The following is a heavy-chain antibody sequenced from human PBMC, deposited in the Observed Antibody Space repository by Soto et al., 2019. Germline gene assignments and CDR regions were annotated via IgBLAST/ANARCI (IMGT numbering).Heavy chain of an antibody. J-gene: IGHJ4*02. D-gene: IGHD3-10*01. Sequence: QVRLVQSGAEVKRPGASVKVSCKASGYTFTGYYMYWVRQAPGQGLEWVGWMNPNTGDTNYAQRFKGRVTMTRDTSISTAYMDLSRLTSDDTAVYYCARDPGAFGEVWDIWGQGTLVTVSS. CDR2: MNPNTGDT. CDR1: GYTFTGYY. V-gene: IGHV1-2*02. CDR3: ARDPGAFGEVWDI.